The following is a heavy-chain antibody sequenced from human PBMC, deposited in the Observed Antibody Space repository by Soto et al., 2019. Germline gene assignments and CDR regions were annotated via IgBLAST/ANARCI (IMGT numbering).Heavy chain of an antibody. CDR1: GYTFTKYG. D-gene: IGHD3-16*01. CDR3: AREMAGLGGEYDY. V-gene: IGHV1-18*01. CDR2: ISGSRGNA. J-gene: IGHJ4*02. Sequence: QVQLVQSGAEVKNPGASVKVSCKTSGYTFTKYGVGWVRQAPGKGLEGMGWISGSRGNANYAEKVQGRITLTTDTSTSTAYIELRSLRSDDTAVYYCAREMAGLGGEYDYWGQGTLVTVSS.